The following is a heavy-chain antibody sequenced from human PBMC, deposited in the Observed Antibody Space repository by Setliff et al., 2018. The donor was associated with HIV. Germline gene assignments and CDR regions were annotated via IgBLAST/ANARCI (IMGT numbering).Heavy chain of an antibody. CDR2: IWPDDSDT. J-gene: IGHJ4*02. V-gene: IGHV5-51*01. D-gene: IGHD3-3*01. CDR3: ARLSKYYDFWTPDS. Sequence: GESLKISCKASGYTFTRYWIGWVRQMPGNGLEWVGLIWPDDSDTIYSPSFQGQVTVSADKSISTTYLQWTSLKAPDSAMYYCARLSKYYDFWTPDSWGQGTLVTVSS. CDR1: GYTFTRYW.